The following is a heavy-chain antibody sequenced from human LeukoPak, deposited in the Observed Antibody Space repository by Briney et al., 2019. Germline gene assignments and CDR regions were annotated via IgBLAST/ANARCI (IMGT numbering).Heavy chain of an antibody. CDR1: GFTVSSNY. CDR3: ARDDVGLDSSGTKSDY. CDR2: IYSGGST. Sequence: GGSLRLSCAASGFTVSSNYMSWVRQAPGKGLEWVSVIYSGGSTYYADSVKGRFTISRDNSKNTLYLQMNSLRAEDTAVYYCARDDVGLDSSGTKSDYWGQGTLATVSS. V-gene: IGHV3-53*01. J-gene: IGHJ4*02. D-gene: IGHD3-22*01.